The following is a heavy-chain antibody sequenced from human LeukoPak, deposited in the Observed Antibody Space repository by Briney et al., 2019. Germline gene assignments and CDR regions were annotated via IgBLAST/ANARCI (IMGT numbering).Heavy chain of an antibody. V-gene: IGHV3-23*01. CDR2: ISGSGGST. CDR3: AKSPDDILTGYYSDY. Sequence: AGGSLRLSCAASGFTFSCYAMSWVRQAPGKGLEWVSAISGSGGSTYYADSVKGRFTISRDNSKNTLYLQMNSLRAEDTAVYYCAKSPDDILTGYYSDYWGQGTLVTVSS. D-gene: IGHD3-9*01. CDR1: GFTFSCYA. J-gene: IGHJ4*02.